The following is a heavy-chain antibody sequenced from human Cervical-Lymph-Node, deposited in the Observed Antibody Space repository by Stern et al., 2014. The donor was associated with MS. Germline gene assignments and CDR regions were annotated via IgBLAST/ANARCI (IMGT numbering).Heavy chain of an antibody. CDR3: ARARVGVYARSPHLDS. CDR1: GFTFSHYS. V-gene: IGHV3-21*01. CDR2: ISNNSTHT. Sequence: EVQLVESGGGLVKPGESLRLSCDASGFTFSHYSINWVRQAPGKGLEWISSISNNSTHTYYAYSVEGRFSIARDSAKDSVSLLMFSLRAEDTAVYYCARARVGVYARSPHLDSWGQGTLVTVAS. D-gene: IGHD3-3*01. J-gene: IGHJ4*02.